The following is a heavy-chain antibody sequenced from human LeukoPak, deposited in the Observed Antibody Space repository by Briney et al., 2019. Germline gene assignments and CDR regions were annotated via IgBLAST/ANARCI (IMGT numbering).Heavy chain of an antibody. Sequence: PSETLSLTCAVYGGSFSGYYWSWIRQPPGKGLEWIGEINHSGSTNYNPSLKSRVTISVDTSKNQFSLKLSSVTAADTAVYYCAREIEMATPNPPPFDYWGQGTQVTVSS. J-gene: IGHJ4*02. CDR3: AREIEMATPNPPPFDY. V-gene: IGHV4-34*01. CDR2: INHSGST. CDR1: GGSFSGYY. D-gene: IGHD5-24*01.